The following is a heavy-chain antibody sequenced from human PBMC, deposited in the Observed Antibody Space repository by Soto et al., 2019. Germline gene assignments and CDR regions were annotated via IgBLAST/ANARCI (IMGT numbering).Heavy chain of an antibody. CDR3: ARDHYYDSSTFDY. V-gene: IGHV4-31*03. D-gene: IGHD3-22*01. CDR2: MYDSGST. Sequence: SETLSLTCTVSGGSISSFCYYWSWIRQHPGKGLEWIGYMYDSGSTYYNPSLKSRVTISVDTSKNQFSLRLSSVTAADTAVYYCARDHYYDSSTFDYWGQGTLVTVSS. CDR1: GGSISSFCYY. J-gene: IGHJ4*02.